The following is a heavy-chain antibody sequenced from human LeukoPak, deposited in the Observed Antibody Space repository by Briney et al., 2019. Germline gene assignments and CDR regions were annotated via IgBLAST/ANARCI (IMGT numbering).Heavy chain of an antibody. CDR2: IKQDGSEK. CDR1: GFTFSRYD. Sequence: GGSLRLSCAASGFTFSRYDMHWVRQAPGKGLEWVANIKQDGSEKYYVDSVKGRFTISRDNAKNSLYLQMNSLRAEDTAVYYCARGGTTVVSPTGFDYWGQGTLVTVSS. CDR3: ARGGTTVVSPTGFDY. V-gene: IGHV3-7*01. D-gene: IGHD4-23*01. J-gene: IGHJ4*02.